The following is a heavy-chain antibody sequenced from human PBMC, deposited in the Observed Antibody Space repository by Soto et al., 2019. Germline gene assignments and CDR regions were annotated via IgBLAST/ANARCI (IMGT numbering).Heavy chain of an antibody. D-gene: IGHD3-16*01. V-gene: IGHV4-30-2*05. CDR3: ARARQYYDCELDP. CDR2: IYHSGST. Sequence: SESVWLTVTVAGGAISSGGYSWSWIRQPPGKGLEWIGYIYHSGSTYYNSSLKSRLSISLDTSENQFSLKLTSVTAADTAIYYCARARQYYDCELDPWGQGTLVTVSS. CDR1: GGAISSGGYS. J-gene: IGHJ5*02.